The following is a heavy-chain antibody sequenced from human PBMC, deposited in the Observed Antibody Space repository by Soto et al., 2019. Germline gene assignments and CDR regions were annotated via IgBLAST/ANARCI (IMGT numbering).Heavy chain of an antibody. CDR3: VRDLNGSGDY. D-gene: IGHD3-10*01. CDR2: IFHSLGA. J-gene: IGHJ4*02. V-gene: IGHV4-59*01. CDR1: AGSTTSDY. Sequence: PSETLSLTCTVSAGSTTSDYWSWIRQPPGKGLEWLGYIFHSLGAKYNPSLGSRGTISLDTSKNQLSLSLRSVTAADKAIYFCVRDLNGSGDYWGQGTLVTVSS.